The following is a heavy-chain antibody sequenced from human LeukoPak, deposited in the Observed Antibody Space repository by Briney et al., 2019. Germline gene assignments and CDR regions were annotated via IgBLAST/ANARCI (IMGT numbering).Heavy chain of an antibody. V-gene: IGHV3-66*01. D-gene: IGHD3-9*01. CDR3: ARAGRDYDILTGYSVPDY. CDR1: GFTVSSNY. Sequence: GGSLRLSCAASGFTVSSNYMSWVRQAPGKGLEWVSVIYGGGSTYYADSVKGRFTISRDNSKNTLYLQMNSLRVEDTAVYYCARAGRDYDILTGYSVPDYWGQGTLVTVSS. CDR2: IYGGGST. J-gene: IGHJ4*02.